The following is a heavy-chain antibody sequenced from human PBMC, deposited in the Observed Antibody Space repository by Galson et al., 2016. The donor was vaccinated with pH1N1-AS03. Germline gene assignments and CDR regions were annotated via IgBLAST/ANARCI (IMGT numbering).Heavy chain of an antibody. Sequence: SVKVSCKASGYTLTNYALNWVRQAPGQGLEWMGWINPNTGNPTYAQGFTGRFVFSSERSVSTAYLQISGLKAEDTAVYYCARARTTATKGEIGFWGQGTLVTVSS. V-gene: IGHV7-4-1*02. J-gene: IGHJ4*02. CDR3: ARARTTATKGEIGF. CDR2: INPNTGNP. D-gene: IGHD4-11*01. CDR1: GYTLTNYA.